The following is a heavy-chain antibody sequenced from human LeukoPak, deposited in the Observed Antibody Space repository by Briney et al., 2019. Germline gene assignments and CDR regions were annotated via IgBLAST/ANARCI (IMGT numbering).Heavy chain of an antibody. D-gene: IGHD2-2*01. J-gene: IGHJ6*02. CDR3: ARAKGEYQLLSDHVLYYYGMDV. CDR2: IYSGGST. V-gene: IGHV3-53*01. Sequence: GGSLRPSCAASGFTFSTYAMSWVRQAPGKGLEWVSVIYSGGSTYYADSVKGRFTISRDNSKNTLYLQMNSLRAEDTAVYYCARAKGEYQLLSDHVLYYYGMDVWGQGTTVTVSS. CDR1: GFTFSTYA.